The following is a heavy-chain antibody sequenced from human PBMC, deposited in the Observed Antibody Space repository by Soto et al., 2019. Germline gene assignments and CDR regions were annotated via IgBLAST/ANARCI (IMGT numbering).Heavy chain of an antibody. J-gene: IGHJ6*02. V-gene: IGHV5-51*01. CDR2: IYPGDSDT. CDR3: ARHGEGDGYNDYYYYYCMDV. CDR1: GYSFTSYW. Sequence: GESLKISCKGSGYSFTSYWIGWVRQMPGKGLEWMGIIYPGDSDTRYSPSFQGQVTISADKSISTAYLQWSSLKASDTAMYYCARHGEGDGYNDYYYYYCMDVWGQGTTVTVSS. D-gene: IGHD5-12*01.